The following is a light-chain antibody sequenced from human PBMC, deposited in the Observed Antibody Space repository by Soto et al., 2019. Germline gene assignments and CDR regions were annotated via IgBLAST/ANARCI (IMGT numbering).Light chain of an antibody. CDR1: QSVSSN. CDR3: HQYDDGPYT. V-gene: IGKV3-15*01. Sequence: EIVMTQSPATLSVSPRERSTLSCRASQSVSSNVAWYQQIPGQTPRLLIYGASTRATGIPVRFSGSGSGTECTLTISSLQSEDFAVYYCHQYDDGPYTFGQGTKVDI. CDR2: GAS. J-gene: IGKJ2*01.